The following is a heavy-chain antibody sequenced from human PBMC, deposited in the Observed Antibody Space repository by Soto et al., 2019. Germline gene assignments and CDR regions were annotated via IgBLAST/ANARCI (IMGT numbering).Heavy chain of an antibody. V-gene: IGHV3-15*07. CDR3: TTLGPS. Sequence: PGGALRPSCAASGFSFISAWMKWARQAPGKGLEWVGHIKSKTDGETTDYAASVKGRFTISRDDSENMLYLQMNSLEIEDTAMYYCTTLGPSWGQGTQVTVSS. CDR1: GFSFISAW. CDR2: IKSKTDGETT. J-gene: IGHJ5*02.